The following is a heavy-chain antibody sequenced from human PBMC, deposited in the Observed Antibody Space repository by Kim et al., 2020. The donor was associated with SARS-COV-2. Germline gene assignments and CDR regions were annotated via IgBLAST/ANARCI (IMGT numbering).Heavy chain of an antibody. V-gene: IGHV3-15*01. Sequence: GGSLRLSCAASGFTFSNAWMSWVRQAPGKGLEWVGRIKSKTDGGTTDYAAPVKGRFTISRDDSKNTLYLQMNSLKTEDTAVYYCTTGKMVYTSKVDYWGQGTLVTVSS. D-gene: IGHD2-8*01. CDR1: GFTFSNAW. J-gene: IGHJ4*02. CDR2: IKSKTDGGTT. CDR3: TTGKMVYTSKVDY.